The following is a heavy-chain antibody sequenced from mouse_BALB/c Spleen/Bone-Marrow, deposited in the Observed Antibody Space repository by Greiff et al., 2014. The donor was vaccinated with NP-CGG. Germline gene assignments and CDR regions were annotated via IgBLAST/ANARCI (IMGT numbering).Heavy chain of an antibody. CDR1: GFSLTSYG. D-gene: IGHD2-3*01. Sequence: VQLQQSGPGPGAPSQSLSITCTVSGFSLTSYGVHWVRQPPGKGLEWLGVIWAVGSTNYNSALMSRLSISKDNSKSQVFLKMNSLQTDDTAMYYCARERENDGYYYIDYWGQGTTLTVSS. V-gene: IGHV2-9*02. CDR3: ARERENDGYYYIDY. CDR2: IWAVGST. J-gene: IGHJ2*01.